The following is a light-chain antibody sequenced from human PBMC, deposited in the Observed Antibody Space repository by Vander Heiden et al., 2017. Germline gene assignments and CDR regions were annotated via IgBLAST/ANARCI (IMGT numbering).Light chain of an antibody. CDR3: QKYYSTPFT. CDR1: PRILYSSHQHNS. J-gene: IGKJ3*01. V-gene: IGKV4-1*01. CDR2: WAS. Sequence: DIVLTQSPDPLVGSLGASAPINCTTAPRILYSSHQHNSLARYQQKPRQPPQLRVDWASTRESGVPERFSGSGSGTDVTLTISGLQAEDGAVYYCQKYYSTPFTFGPGTNVDIK.